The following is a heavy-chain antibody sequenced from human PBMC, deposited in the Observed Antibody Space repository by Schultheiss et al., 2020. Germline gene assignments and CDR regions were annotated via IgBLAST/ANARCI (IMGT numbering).Heavy chain of an antibody. D-gene: IGHD3-10*01. CDR2: IYTSGST. J-gene: IGHJ4*02. Sequence: SETLSLTCTVSGASISTYYWSWIRQPAGEGLEWIGRIYTSGSTDYNPSLKSRVTISVDTSKNQFSLKLSSVTAADTAVYYCARGIRTMVRGVGGGLDYWGQGTLVTVSS. CDR3: ARGIRTMVRGVGGGLDY. V-gene: IGHV4-4*07. CDR1: GASISTYY.